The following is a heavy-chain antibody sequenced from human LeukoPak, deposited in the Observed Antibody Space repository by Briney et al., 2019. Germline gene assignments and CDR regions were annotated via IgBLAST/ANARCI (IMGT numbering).Heavy chain of an antibody. J-gene: IGHJ6*02. D-gene: IGHD3-10*01. CDR2: IYYSGST. V-gene: IGHV4-61*08. CDR1: GGSISSDDYY. CDR3: ARLFLVRGVISSSGYYYGMDV. Sequence: PSETLSLTCTVSGGSISSDDYYWSWIRQPPGKGLEWIGYIYYSGSTNYNPSLKSRVTISVDTSKNQFSLKLSSVTAADTAVYYCARLFLVRGVISSSGYYYGMDVWGQGTTVTVSS.